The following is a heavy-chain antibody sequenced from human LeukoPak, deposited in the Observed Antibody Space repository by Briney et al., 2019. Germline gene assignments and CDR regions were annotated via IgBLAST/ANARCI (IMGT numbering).Heavy chain of an antibody. V-gene: IGHV3-23*01. CDR3: AKASGGYNRADYFDY. J-gene: IGHJ4*02. D-gene: IGHD5-24*01. Sequence: GGSLRLSCAASGYTFSSYAMSWVRQAPGKGLEWVSAISGSGGGTYYADSVKGRFAISRDNSKNTLYLQMNSLRVEDTAVYYCAKASGGYNRADYFDYWGQGTLVTVSP. CDR1: GYTFSSYA. CDR2: ISGSGGGT.